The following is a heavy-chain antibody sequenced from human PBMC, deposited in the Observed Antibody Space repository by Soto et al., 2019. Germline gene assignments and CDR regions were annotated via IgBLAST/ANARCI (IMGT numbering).Heavy chain of an antibody. CDR2: TYYSGST. CDR3: ARVEMATIPYFDY. Sequence: SETLSLTCTVSGGSISSYYWSWIRQPPGKGLEWIGYTYYSGSTNYNPSLKSRVTISVDTSKNQFSLKLSSVTAADTAVYYCARVEMATIPYFDYWGQGTLVTVSS. J-gene: IGHJ4*02. V-gene: IGHV4-59*01. D-gene: IGHD5-12*01. CDR1: GGSISSYY.